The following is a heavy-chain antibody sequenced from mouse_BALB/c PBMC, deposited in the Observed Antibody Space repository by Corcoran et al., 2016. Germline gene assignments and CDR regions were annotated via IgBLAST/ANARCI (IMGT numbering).Heavy chain of an antibody. J-gene: IGHJ1*01. Sequence: EVQLQQSGAELVKPGASVKLSCTASGFNIKDTYMHWVKQRPEQCLEWIGRIDPANGNTKYDPKFQGKATITADTSSNTAYLQLSSLTSEDTAVYYCANWDWYVDVWGAGTTVTVSS. CDR2: IDPANGNT. CDR1: GFNIKDTY. D-gene: IGHD4-1*01. CDR3: ANWDWYVDV. V-gene: IGHV14-3*02.